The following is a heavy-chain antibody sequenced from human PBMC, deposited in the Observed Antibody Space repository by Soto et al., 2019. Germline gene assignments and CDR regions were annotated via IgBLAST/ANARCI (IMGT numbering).Heavy chain of an antibody. D-gene: IGHD6-13*01. CDR2: IDPNDSQT. Sequence: PGESLKISCQASGYSFSSSWIGWVRQMPGKGLEWMGIIDPNDSQTIYSPSFQGRVTISADKSIDTAYLQWSSLKTSDTAMYYCARHAGNSWKGDYFDYWGQGALVTV. CDR1: GYSFSSSW. V-gene: IGHV5-51*01. CDR3: ARHAGNSWKGDYFDY. J-gene: IGHJ4*02.